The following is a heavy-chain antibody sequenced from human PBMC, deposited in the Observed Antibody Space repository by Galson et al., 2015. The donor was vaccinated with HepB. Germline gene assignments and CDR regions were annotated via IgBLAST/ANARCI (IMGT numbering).Heavy chain of an antibody. CDR2: ISSSSSTI. Sequence: SLRLSCAASGFTFSSYSMNWVRQAPGKGLEWVSYISSSSSTIYYADSVKGRFTISRDNAKNSLYLQMNSLRAEDTAVYYCASTSIVAGNYWGQGTLVTVST. CDR1: GFTFSSYS. D-gene: IGHD5-12*01. CDR3: ASTSIVAGNY. V-gene: IGHV3-48*01. J-gene: IGHJ4*02.